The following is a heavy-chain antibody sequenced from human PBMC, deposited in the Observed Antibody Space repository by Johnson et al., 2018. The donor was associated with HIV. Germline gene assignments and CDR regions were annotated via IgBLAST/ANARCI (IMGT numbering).Heavy chain of an antibody. Sequence: VQLVESGGGVVQPGRSLRLSCEGSGFTFSSFAIHWVRQAPGKGLEWVANIKQDGSEKYYVDSVKGRFTISRDNAKNSLYLQMNSLRAEDTAVYYCAREFVGYNGFDIWGQGTMVTVSS. J-gene: IGHJ3*02. V-gene: IGHV3-7*01. CDR3: AREFVGYNGFDI. CDR2: IKQDGSEK. CDR1: GFTFSSFA. D-gene: IGHD5-24*01.